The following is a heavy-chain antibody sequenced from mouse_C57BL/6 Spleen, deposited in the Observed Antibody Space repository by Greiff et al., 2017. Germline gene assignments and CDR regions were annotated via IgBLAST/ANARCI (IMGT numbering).Heavy chain of an antibody. CDR2: IYPRSGNT. V-gene: IGHV1-81*01. J-gene: IGHJ1*03. CDR1: GYTFTSYG. D-gene: IGHD1-1*01. Sequence: VKLQQSGAELARPGASVKLSCKASGYTFTSYGISWVKQRTGQGLEWIGEIYPRSGNTYYNEKFKGKATLTADKSSSTAYMELRSLTSEDSAVYFCARAATVVDWYFDVWGTGTTVTVSS. CDR3: ARAATVVDWYFDV.